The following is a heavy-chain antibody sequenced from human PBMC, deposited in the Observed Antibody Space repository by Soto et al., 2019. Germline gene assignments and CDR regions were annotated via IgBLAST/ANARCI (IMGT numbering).Heavy chain of an antibody. Sequence: QITLKESGPTLVKPTQTLTLTCTFSGFSLSTSGVGVGWFLQPPGKALEWLALIYWDDDKRYSPSLKSRLTITKDASKNQGVLTMTNRDPVDTATYYCAHIYDSSGYSPYWGQGTLVTVSS. CDR2: IYWDDDK. CDR1: GFSLSTSGVG. CDR3: AHIYDSSGYSPY. J-gene: IGHJ4*02. V-gene: IGHV2-5*02. D-gene: IGHD3-22*01.